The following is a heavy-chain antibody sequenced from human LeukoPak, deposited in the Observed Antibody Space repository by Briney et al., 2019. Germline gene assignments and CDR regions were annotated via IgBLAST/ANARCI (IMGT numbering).Heavy chain of an antibody. CDR2: IIGSGAST. CDR3: ARRPGIAAAGTVDY. J-gene: IGHJ4*02. CDR1: GFTFSTYA. D-gene: IGHD6-13*01. V-gene: IGHV3-23*01. Sequence: GGSLRLSCAASGFTFSTYAMSWVRQAPGKGLEWVSGIIGSGASTYYADSVKGRFTISRDNSKNTLYLQMNSLRAEDTAFYYCARRPGIAAAGTVDYWGQGTLVTVSS.